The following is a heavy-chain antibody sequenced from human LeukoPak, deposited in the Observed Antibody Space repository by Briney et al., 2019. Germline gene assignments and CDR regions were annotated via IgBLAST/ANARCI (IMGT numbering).Heavy chain of an antibody. D-gene: IGHD3-16*01. Sequence: GGSLRLSCAAFGLTFSIDVMRCLRQAPGKGLGWVAGKSFDGSNEYYADSMKGRFTISRDNSKNTLYLQMNSLRAEDTAVYHCAKDGVIKFGGVKGYFDYWGQGTLVTVSS. V-gene: IGHV3-30*18. J-gene: IGHJ4*02. CDR2: KSFDGSNE. CDR3: AKDGVIKFGGVKGYFDY. CDR1: GLTFSIDV.